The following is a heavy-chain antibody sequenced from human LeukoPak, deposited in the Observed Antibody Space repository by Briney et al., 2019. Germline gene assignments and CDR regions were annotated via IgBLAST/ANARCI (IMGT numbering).Heavy chain of an antibody. Sequence: ASVKVSCKVSGYTLTELSMHWVRQAPGKGLEWMGGFDPEDGGTIYAQKFQGRVTMTEDTSTDTAYMELSSLRSEDTAVYYCAIVQLWLRENYYYYYGMDVWGQGTTVTVSS. D-gene: IGHD5-18*01. CDR2: FDPEDGGT. CDR3: AIVQLWLRENYYYYYGMDV. CDR1: GYTLTELS. V-gene: IGHV1-24*01. J-gene: IGHJ6*02.